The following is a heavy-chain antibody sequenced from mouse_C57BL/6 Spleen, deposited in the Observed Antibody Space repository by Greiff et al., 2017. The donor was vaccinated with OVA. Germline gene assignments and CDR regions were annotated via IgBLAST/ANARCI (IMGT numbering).Heavy chain of an antibody. J-gene: IGHJ4*01. Sequence: VQLKESGPGLVKPSQSLSLTCSVTGYSITSGYYWNWIRQFPGNKLEWMGYISYDGSNNYNPSLKNRISITRDTSKNQFFLKLNSVTTEDTATYYCARESYDGSYYYAMDYWGQGTSVTVSS. V-gene: IGHV3-6*01. CDR3: ARESYDGSYYYAMDY. CDR1: GYSITSGYY. D-gene: IGHD2-3*01. CDR2: ISYDGSN.